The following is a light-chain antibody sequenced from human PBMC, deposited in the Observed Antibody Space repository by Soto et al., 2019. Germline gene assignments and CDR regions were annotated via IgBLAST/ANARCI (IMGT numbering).Light chain of an antibody. CDR3: QQRQYWPPIT. Sequence: DIVLTQSPDSLSLSPWERATLSCRASQSVSGFLAWYQQKRGQAPRLLIYDASKRATGVPARFSGSGSGTDFTLTISSLEPEDCAIYYCQQRQYWPPITFGQGTRLEIK. V-gene: IGKV3-11*01. CDR1: QSVSGF. J-gene: IGKJ5*01. CDR2: DAS.